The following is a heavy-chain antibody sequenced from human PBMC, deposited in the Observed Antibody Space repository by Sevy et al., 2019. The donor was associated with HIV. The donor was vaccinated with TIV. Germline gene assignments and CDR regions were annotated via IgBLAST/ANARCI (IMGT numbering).Heavy chain of an antibody. CDR2: INSKTEAATR. Sequence: GGSLRLSCAASGFTFTNAWMSWVRQAPGKGLEWVGRINSKTEAATRDFAAPVKGRFAIPRDDSKNTQYLQMDSLKTEDTGVYYCTAGVGASDFDYWGQGILVTVSS. J-gene: IGHJ4*02. V-gene: IGHV3-15*01. CDR1: GFTFTNAW. D-gene: IGHD1-26*01. CDR3: TAGVGASDFDY.